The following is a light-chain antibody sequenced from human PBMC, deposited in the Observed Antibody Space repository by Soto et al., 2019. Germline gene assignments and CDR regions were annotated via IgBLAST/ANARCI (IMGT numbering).Light chain of an antibody. J-gene: IGKJ1*01. V-gene: IGKV1-5*03. CDR3: QHYNSYSEA. CDR1: QTISSW. CDR2: KAS. Sequence: QMTQSPSTLSGSVGDRVTINCRASQTISSWLAWYQQKPGKAPKLLIYKASTLKSGVPSRFSGSGSGTEFTLTISSLQPDDFATYYCQHYNSYSEAFGQRAKVDIK.